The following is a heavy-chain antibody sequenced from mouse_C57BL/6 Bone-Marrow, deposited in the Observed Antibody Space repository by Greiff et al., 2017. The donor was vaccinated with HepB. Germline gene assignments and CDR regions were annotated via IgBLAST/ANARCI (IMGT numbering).Heavy chain of an antibody. D-gene: IGHD2-3*01. CDR3: ARGDGYYSYYFDY. J-gene: IGHJ2*01. CDR2: ISSGSSTI. V-gene: IGHV5-17*01. CDR1: GFTFSDYG. Sequence: EVKLMESGGGLVKPGGSLKLSCAASGFTFSDYGMHWVRQAPEKGLEWVAYISSGSSTIYYADTVKGRFTISRDNAKNTLFLQMTSLRSEDTAMYYCARGDGYYSYYFDYWGQGTTLTVSS.